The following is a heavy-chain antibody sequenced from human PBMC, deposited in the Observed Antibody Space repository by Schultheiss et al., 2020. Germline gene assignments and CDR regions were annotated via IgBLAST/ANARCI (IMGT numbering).Heavy chain of an antibody. CDR2: IYYSGST. CDR1: GGSISSGSYY. CDR3: ARPQTTLTTPYFQH. Sequence: SETLSLTCTVSGGSISSGSYYWSWIRQPAGKGLEWIGYIYYSGSTYYNPSLKSRVTISVDTSKNQFSLKLSSVTAADTAIYYCARPQTTLTTPYFQHWGQGTLVTVSS. D-gene: IGHD4-17*01. J-gene: IGHJ1*01. V-gene: IGHV4-61*10.